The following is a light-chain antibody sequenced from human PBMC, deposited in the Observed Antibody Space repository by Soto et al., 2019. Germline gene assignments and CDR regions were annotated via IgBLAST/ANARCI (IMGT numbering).Light chain of an antibody. J-gene: IGKJ1*01. CDR2: AAS. V-gene: IGKV1-9*01. Sequence: DIQLTQSPSFLSASVGDRVTITCRASQGISSYLAWYQQKPGKAPKLLIYAASTLQSGVPSRFSGGGSGTDFTLTISCLQSEDFATYYCQQYYSYPWTFGQGTKVDIK. CDR3: QQYYSYPWT. CDR1: QGISSY.